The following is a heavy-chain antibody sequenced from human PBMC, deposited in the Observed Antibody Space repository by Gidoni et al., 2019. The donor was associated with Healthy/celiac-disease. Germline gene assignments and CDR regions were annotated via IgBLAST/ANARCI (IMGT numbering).Heavy chain of an antibody. CDR2: IIPIFGTA. CDR3: ARVVFTFGGVIVPSDGMDV. Sequence: QVQLVQSGAEVKKPGSSVKVSCKASGGTFSSYAISWVRQAPGQGLEWMGGIIPIFGTANYAQKFQGRVTITADKSTSTAYMELSSLRSEDTAVYYCARVVFTFGGVIVPSDGMDVWGQGTTVTVSS. V-gene: IGHV1-69*06. D-gene: IGHD3-16*02. J-gene: IGHJ6*02. CDR1: GGTFSSYA.